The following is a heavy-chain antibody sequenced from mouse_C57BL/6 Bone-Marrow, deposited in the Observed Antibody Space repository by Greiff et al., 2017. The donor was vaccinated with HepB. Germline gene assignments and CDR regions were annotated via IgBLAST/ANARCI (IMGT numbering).Heavy chain of an antibody. D-gene: IGHD4-1*01. CDR1: GYTFTSYW. V-gene: IGHV1-52*01. Sequence: QVQLQQPGAELVRPGSSVKLSCKASGYTFTSYWMHWVKQRPIQGLEWIGNIDPSDSETHYNQKFKDKATLTVDKSSSTAYMQLSSLTSEDSAVYCCARGGGNWAFDYWGQGTTLTVSS. J-gene: IGHJ2*01. CDR3: ARGGGNWAFDY. CDR2: IDPSDSET.